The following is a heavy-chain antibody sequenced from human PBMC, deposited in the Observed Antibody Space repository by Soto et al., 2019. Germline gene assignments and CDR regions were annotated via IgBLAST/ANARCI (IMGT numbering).Heavy chain of an antibody. CDR3: ARPYFGSGVRRSLAS. CDR1: GFTFSSSW. V-gene: IGHV3-74*01. CDR2: INSDGSNT. D-gene: IGHD3-10*01. J-gene: IGHJ4*02. Sequence: EVQLVESGGGLVQPGGSLRLSCAASGFTFSSSWMHWVRQAPGKGLLWVSHINSDGSNTDYAGSVKGRFIISRDNAKNTLYLQMHSLTAEDTAVYYCARPYFGSGVRRSLASWGQGTLVTVSS.